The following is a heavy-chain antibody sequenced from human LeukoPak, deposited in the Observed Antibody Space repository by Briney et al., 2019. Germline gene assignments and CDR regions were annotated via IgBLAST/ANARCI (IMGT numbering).Heavy chain of an antibody. D-gene: IGHD5-18*01. CDR2: IYSGDST. V-gene: IGHV3-53*01. CDR1: GFSVSSNY. Sequence: GGSLRLSCGASGFSVSSNYMSWVRQAPGKGLEWVSVIYSGDSTYYADSVKGRFTISRDNSKNTLYLQMNSLRAEDTAVYYCASGYSYGYDAFFWGQGTLVTVSS. J-gene: IGHJ4*02. CDR3: ASGYSYGYDAFF.